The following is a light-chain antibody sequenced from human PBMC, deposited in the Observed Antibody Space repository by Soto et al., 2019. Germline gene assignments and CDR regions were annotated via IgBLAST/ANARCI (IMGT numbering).Light chain of an antibody. J-gene: IGKJ1*01. V-gene: IGKV1-9*01. CDR2: AAS. CDR3: QQLNSYPRT. Sequence: DIPLTQSPSFLSASVGGRVTITCRASQGISSYLAWYQQKPGKAPKLLIYAASTLQSGVPSRLSGSGSGTEFTLTISSLQPEDFATYYCQQLNSYPRTFGQGTKVEIK. CDR1: QGISSY.